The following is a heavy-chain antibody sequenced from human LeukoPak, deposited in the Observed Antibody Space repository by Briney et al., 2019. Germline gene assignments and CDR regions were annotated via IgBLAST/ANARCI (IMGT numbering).Heavy chain of an antibody. J-gene: IGHJ4*02. D-gene: IGHD7-27*01. CDR2: INHSGST. V-gene: IGHV4-34*01. CDR3: ARGPPGEIMAGFHFDY. Sequence: SETLSLTCAVYGGSFSGYYWSWIRQPPGKGLEWIGEINHSGSTNYNPSLKSRVTISVDTSKNQFSLKLSSVTAADTAVYYCARGPPGEIMAGFHFDYWGQGTLVTVSS. CDR1: GGSFSGYY.